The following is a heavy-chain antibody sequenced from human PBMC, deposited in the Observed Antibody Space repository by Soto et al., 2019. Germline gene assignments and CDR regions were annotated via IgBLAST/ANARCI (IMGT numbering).Heavy chain of an antibody. V-gene: IGHV1-24*01. CDR3: VTSSITMIVVVTQGSFDY. D-gene: IGHD3-22*01. J-gene: IGHJ4*02. CDR1: GYTLTELS. CDR2: FDPEDGET. Sequence: ASVKVSCKVSGYTLTELSMHWVRQAPGKGLEWMGGFDPEDGETIYAQKFQGRVTMTEDTSTDTAYMELSSLRSEYTAVYYCVTSSITMIVVVTQGSFDYWGQGTLVTAPQ.